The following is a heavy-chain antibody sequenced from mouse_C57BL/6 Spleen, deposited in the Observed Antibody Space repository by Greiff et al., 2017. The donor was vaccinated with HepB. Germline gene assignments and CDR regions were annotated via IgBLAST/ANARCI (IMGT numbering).Heavy chain of an antibody. V-gene: IGHV1-64*01. CDR3: ARERDISYAMDY. Sequence: QVQLKQPGAELVKPGASVKLSCKASGYTFTSYWMHWVKQRPGQGLEWIGMIHPNSGSTNYNEKFKSKATLTVDKSSSTAYMQLSSLTSEDSAVYYCARERDISYAMDYWGQGTSVTVSS. CDR1: GYTFTSYW. J-gene: IGHJ4*01. CDR2: IHPNSGST.